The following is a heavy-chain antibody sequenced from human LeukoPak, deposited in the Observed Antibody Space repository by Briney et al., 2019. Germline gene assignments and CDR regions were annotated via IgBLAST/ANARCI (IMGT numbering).Heavy chain of an antibody. CDR3: AKHGEALRTDEPWLDY. Sequence: PGGSLRLSCAASGFTFGNYVMHWVRQGPGKGLEWVSGISWNSGTIAYADSVKGRFTISRDNAKNFLYLQMNRLRPEDRALYYCAKHGEALRTDEPWLDYGGERTLLTVSS. CDR1: GFTFGNYV. J-gene: IGHJ4*02. V-gene: IGHV3-9*01. CDR2: ISWNSGTI. D-gene: IGHD6-19*01.